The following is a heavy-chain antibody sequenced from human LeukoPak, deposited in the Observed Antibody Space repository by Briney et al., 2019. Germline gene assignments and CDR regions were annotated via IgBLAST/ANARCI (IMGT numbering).Heavy chain of an antibody. V-gene: IGHV3-30*04. D-gene: IGHD4-11*01. Sequence: GGSLRLSCAASGFTFSSYAMHWVRQAPGKGLEWVAVISYDGSNKYYADSVKGRFTISRDNSKNTLYLQMNSLRAEDTAVYYCARGDYSNYGIAFDIWGQGTMVTVSS. CDR3: ARGDYSNYGIAFDI. CDR2: ISYDGSNK. J-gene: IGHJ3*02. CDR1: GFTFSSYA.